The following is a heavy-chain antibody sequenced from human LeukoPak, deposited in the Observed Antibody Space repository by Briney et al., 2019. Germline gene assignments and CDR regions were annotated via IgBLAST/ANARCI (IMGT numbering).Heavy chain of an antibody. CDR1: GGTFSSYA. CDR3: ARGVLWFGELYYFDY. V-gene: IGHV1-69*05. J-gene: IGHJ4*02. CDR2: IIPIFGTA. Sequence: SVKVSCKASGGTFSSYAISWVRQAPGQGLEWMGRIIPIFGTANYAQKFQGRVTITTDESTSTAYMELSSLRSEDAAVYYCARGVLWFGELYYFDYWGQGTLVTVSS. D-gene: IGHD3-10*01.